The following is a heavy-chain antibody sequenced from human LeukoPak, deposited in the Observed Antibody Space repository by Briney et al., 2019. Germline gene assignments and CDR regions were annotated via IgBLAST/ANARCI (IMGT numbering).Heavy chain of an antibody. CDR3: ARDTYILTGYRTSPFDY. Sequence: ASVKVSCKASGYTFTSYGISWVRQAPGQGLEWMGWISAYNGNTNYAQKLQGRVTMTTDTSTSTAYMELRSLRSDDTAVYYCARDTYILTGYRTSPFDYWGQGTLVTVSS. D-gene: IGHD3-9*01. V-gene: IGHV1-18*01. CDR1: GYTFTSYG. CDR2: ISAYNGNT. J-gene: IGHJ4*02.